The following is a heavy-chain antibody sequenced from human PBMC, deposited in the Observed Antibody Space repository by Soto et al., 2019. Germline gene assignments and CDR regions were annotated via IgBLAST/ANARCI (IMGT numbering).Heavy chain of an antibody. CDR2: IVPIVDTS. D-gene: IGHD5-12*01. J-gene: IGHJ4*02. V-gene: IGHV1-69*12. Sequence: QVQLVQSGAEVRQPASSVKVSCKTSGGTFSSYAISWVRQAPGQGLEWMGGIVPIVDTSTYVQKFQGRVTITADESTSTAYIELSSLRSDDTAIYYCVRVVAIPGYPDNWGQGTLVTVSS. CDR1: GGTFSSYA. CDR3: VRVVAIPGYPDN.